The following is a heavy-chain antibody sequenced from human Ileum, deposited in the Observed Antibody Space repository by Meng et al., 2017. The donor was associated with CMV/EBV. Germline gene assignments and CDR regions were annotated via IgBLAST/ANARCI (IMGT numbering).Heavy chain of an antibody. J-gene: IGHJ5*02. V-gene: IGHV4-34*01. CDR2: INHSGGT. CDR3: AGKHIRRTNWFDP. Sequence: CAVYGGSFGGCYWSWLRQPPGKGLEWIGEINHSGGTNYTPSLKSRVTISVDTSKNQFSLKLSSVTAADTAVYYCAGKHIRRTNWFDPWGQGTLVTVSS. CDR1: GGSFGGCY.